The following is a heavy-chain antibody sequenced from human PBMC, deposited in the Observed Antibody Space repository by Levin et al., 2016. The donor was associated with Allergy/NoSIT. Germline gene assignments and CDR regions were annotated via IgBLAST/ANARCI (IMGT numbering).Heavy chain of an antibody. CDR2: ISYSGIT. Sequence: WIRQPPGKGLEWIGYISYSGITNYSPSLKSRVTISVDTSKNQFSLKLSSVTAADTAVYYCARDIVPTSGSGGCWGQGTLVTVSS. D-gene: IGHD5-12*01. J-gene: IGHJ4*02. CDR3: ARDIVPTSGSGGC. V-gene: IGHV4-59*01.